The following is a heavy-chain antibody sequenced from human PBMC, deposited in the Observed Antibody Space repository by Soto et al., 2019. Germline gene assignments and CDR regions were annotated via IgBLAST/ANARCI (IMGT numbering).Heavy chain of an antibody. V-gene: IGHV3-23*01. J-gene: IGHJ4*02. Sequence: EVQLLESGGGLVQPGGSLRLSCVGSGFTFSDHGMSWVRQAPGKGLEWVSAISGSVGSTFYADSVKGRFTISRDNSKNTLYMKMNSLRDEDTAVYDCAKDRTIAARNYDEWGQGVLVTVSS. CDR3: AKDRTIAARNYDE. CDR2: ISGSVGST. D-gene: IGHD6-6*01. CDR1: GFTFSDHG.